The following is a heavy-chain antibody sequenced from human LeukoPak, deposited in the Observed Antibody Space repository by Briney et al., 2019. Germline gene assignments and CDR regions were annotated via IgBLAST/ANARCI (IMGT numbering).Heavy chain of an antibody. Sequence: SETLSLTCTVSGGSISSISYYWGWIRQPPGKGLEWIGRIYTSGSTNYNPSLKSRATISVDTSKNQFSLKLSSVTAADTAVYYCARHRDDSSGYYLWYFDYWGQGTLVTVSS. J-gene: IGHJ4*02. CDR2: IYTSGST. V-gene: IGHV4-61*02. CDR3: ARHRDDSSGYYLWYFDY. CDR1: GGSISSISYY. D-gene: IGHD3-22*01.